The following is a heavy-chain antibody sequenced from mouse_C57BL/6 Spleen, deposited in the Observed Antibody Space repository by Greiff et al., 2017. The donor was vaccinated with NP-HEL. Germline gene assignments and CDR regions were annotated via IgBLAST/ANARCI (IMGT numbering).Heavy chain of an antibody. Sequence: EVKVVESEGGLVQPGSSMKLSCTASGFTFSDYYMAWVRQVPEKGLEWVANFNYDGSSTYYLDSLKSRFIISRDNAKNILYLQMSSLKSEDTATYYCARVVTTGGVFDVWGTGTTVTVSS. J-gene: IGHJ1*03. V-gene: IGHV5-16*01. CDR2: FNYDGSST. D-gene: IGHD2-2*01. CDR1: GFTFSDYY. CDR3: ARVVTTGGVFDV.